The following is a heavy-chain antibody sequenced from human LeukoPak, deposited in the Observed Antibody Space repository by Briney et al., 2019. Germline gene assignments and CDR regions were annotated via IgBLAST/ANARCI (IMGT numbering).Heavy chain of an antibody. V-gene: IGHV3-33*06. J-gene: IGHJ4*02. CDR2: IWYDGSNK. Sequence: GGSLRLSCAASGFTFSSYGMHWVRQAPGKGLEWVAVIWYDGSNKYYADSVKGRFTISRDNSKNTLYLQVNSLRADDTAVYYCAKEGGNTATAKKYFDYWGRGTLVTVSS. D-gene: IGHD5-18*01. CDR3: AKEGGNTATAKKYFDY. CDR1: GFTFSSYG.